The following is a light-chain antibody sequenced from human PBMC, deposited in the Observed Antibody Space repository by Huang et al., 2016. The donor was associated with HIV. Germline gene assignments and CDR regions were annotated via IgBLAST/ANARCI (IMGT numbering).Light chain of an antibody. Sequence: AIQMTQSPSSLSASVGDRVTITCRASQGIRIDVGWYQQKPGKAPKLLIYAASSLQSGVPSRFSGSGSGTDFTLTISSLQPEDFATYYCLQIYNYPWTFGQGTKVEIK. V-gene: IGKV1-6*02. CDR1: QGIRID. CDR2: AAS. CDR3: LQIYNYPWT. J-gene: IGKJ1*01.